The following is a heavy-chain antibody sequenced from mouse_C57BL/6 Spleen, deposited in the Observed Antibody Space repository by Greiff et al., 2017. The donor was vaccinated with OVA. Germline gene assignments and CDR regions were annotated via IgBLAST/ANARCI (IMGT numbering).Heavy chain of an antibody. D-gene: IGHD1-1*01. CDR2: INPSNGGT. Sequence: QVHVKQPGTELVKPGASVKLSCKASGYTFTSYWMHWVKQRPGQGLEWIGNINPSNGGTNYNEKFKSKATLTVDKSSSTAYMQLSSLTSEDSAVYYCARGYGSSYGWYFDVWGTGTTVTVSS. CDR1: GYTFTSYW. J-gene: IGHJ1*03. CDR3: ARGYGSSYGWYFDV. V-gene: IGHV1-53*01.